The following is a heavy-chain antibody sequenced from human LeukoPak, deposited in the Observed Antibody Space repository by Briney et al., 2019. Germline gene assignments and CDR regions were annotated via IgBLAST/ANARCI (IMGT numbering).Heavy chain of an antibody. Sequence: SKTLSLTCTVSGGSISSSSYYRGWIRQPPGKGLEWIGSIYYSGSTYYNPSLKSRVTISVDTSKNQFSLKLSSVTAADTAVYYCARAPHKTAFDIWGQGTMVTVSS. CDR2: IYYSGST. V-gene: IGHV4-39*07. CDR1: GGSISSSSYY. J-gene: IGHJ3*02. CDR3: ARAPHKTAFDI.